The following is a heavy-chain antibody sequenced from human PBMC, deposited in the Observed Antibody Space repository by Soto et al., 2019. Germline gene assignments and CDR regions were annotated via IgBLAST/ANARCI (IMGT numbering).Heavy chain of an antibody. D-gene: IGHD2-21*02. J-gene: IGHJ4*02. CDR3: ARDFVGTPEPYCGGDCYKY. Sequence: QVQLVQSGAEVKKPGSSVKVSCKASGGTFSSYTISWVRQAPGQGLEWMGRIIPILGIANYAQKFKGRVTITADKSTSTAYMELSSLRSEDTAVYYCARDFVGTPEPYCGGDCYKYWGQGTLVTVSS. CDR2: IIPILGIA. V-gene: IGHV1-69*08. CDR1: GGTFSSYT.